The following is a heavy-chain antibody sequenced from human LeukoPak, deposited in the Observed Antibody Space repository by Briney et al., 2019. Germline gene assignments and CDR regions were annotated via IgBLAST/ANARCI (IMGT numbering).Heavy chain of an antibody. V-gene: IGHV4-34*01. CDR2: INHSGST. CDR1: GGSFSGYY. D-gene: IGHD3-3*01. CDR3: ASRITIFGVVRFDY. J-gene: IGHJ4*02. Sequence: PSETLSLTCAVYGGSFSGYYWSWIRQPPGKGLEWIGEINHSGSTNYNPSLKSRVTISVDTSKNQFSLKLSSVTAADTAVYYCASRITIFGVVRFDYWGQGTLVTVSS.